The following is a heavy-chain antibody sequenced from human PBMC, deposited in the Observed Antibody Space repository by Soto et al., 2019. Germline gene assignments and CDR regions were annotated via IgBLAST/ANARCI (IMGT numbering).Heavy chain of an antibody. Sequence: QVQLQESGPGLVKPSGNQSLTCAVSSGSIFSSNWWSWVRQPPGKGLEWIGETRNSGGANYNPSLQSSVTRTVGRSKTHFFLELRSVPAADPAVYYCASQLARSGTQGFENWGRGALVTCSS. D-gene: IGHD3-10*01. V-gene: IGHV4-4*02. CDR1: SGSIFSSNW. CDR2: TRNSGGA. J-gene: IGHJ4*02. CDR3: ASQLARSGTQGFEN.